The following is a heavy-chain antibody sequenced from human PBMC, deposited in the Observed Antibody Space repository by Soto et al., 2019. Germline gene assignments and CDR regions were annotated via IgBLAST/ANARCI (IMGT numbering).Heavy chain of an antibody. J-gene: IGHJ5*02. CDR1: GGSISSGGYY. CDR3: ARAIVVVPAALNWFDP. D-gene: IGHD2-2*01. V-gene: IGHV4-31*03. Sequence: SETLSLTCTVSGGSISSGGYYWSWIRQHPGKGLEWIGYIYYSGSTYYNPSLKSRVTISVDMSKNKFSLKLSSVTAADTAVYYCARAIVVVPAALNWFDPWGQGTLVTVS. CDR2: IYYSGST.